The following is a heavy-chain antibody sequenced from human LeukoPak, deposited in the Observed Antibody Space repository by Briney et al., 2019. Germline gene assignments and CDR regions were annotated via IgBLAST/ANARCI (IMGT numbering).Heavy chain of an antibody. CDR3: AKVVSYYGSGSYPDY. J-gene: IGHJ4*02. V-gene: IGHV3-23*01. CDR2: ISGSGGST. Sequence: PGGSLRLSCAASGFTFSSYAMSWVRQAPGKGLEGVSAISGSGGSTYYADSVKGRFTISRDNSKNTLYLQMNSLRAEDTAVYYCAKVVSYYGSGSYPDYWGQGTLVTVSS. D-gene: IGHD3-10*01. CDR1: GFTFSSYA.